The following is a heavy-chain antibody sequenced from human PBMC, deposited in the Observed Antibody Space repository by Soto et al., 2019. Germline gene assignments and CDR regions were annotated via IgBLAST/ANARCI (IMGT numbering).Heavy chain of an antibody. J-gene: IGHJ4*02. CDR3: ARDKGGEGISY. Sequence: QVQLVESGGGVVQPGRSLRLSCAASGFTFSSYAMHWVRQAPGKGLEWVAVISYDGSNKYYADSVKGRFTISRDNSKNPLYLQMNSLRAEDTAVYYCARDKGGEGISYWGQGTLVTVSS. D-gene: IGHD3-3*02. CDR2: ISYDGSNK. CDR1: GFTFSSYA. V-gene: IGHV3-30-3*01.